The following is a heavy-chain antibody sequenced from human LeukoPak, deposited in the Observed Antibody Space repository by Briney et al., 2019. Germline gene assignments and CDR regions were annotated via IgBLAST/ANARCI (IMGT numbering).Heavy chain of an antibody. CDR1: GFTFSSHE. J-gene: IGHJ5*02. V-gene: IGHV3-48*03. CDR2: ISSGGSTI. CDR3: ARDVWFDP. Sequence: GGSLRLSCAASGFTFSSHEMNWVRQPPGKGLEWVSYISSGGSTIYYADSVKGRFTVSRDNTKNSLYLQMNSLRAEDTALYYCARDVWFDPWGQGTLVTVSS.